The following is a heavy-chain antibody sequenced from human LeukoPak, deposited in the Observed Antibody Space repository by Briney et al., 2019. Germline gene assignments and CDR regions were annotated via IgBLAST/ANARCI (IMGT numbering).Heavy chain of an antibody. Sequence: GGSLRRSGSGSGFTFSDYHMSWLRQAPGKGLEWVSYISSSGSTIYYADSVKGRFTISRDNAKNSLYLHMNSLRAEDTAVYYCARSLYGDHFDYWGQGTLVTVSS. CDR2: ISSSGSTI. CDR3: ARSLYGDHFDY. V-gene: IGHV3-11*01. D-gene: IGHD3-10*02. CDR1: GFTFSDYH. J-gene: IGHJ4*02.